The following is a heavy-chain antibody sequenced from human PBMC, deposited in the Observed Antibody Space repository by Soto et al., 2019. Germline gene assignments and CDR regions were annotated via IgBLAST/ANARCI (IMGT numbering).Heavy chain of an antibody. CDR3: AGEANFYDSSGYSSRAFDI. J-gene: IGHJ3*02. Sequence: GGSLRLSCAASGFTFSSYAMHWVRQAPGKGLEWVAVISYDGSNKYYADSVKGRFTISRDNSKNTLYLQMNSLRAEDTAVYYCAGEANFYDSSGYSSRAFDIWGQGTTVTVSS. D-gene: IGHD3-22*01. CDR2: ISYDGSNK. CDR1: GFTFSSYA. V-gene: IGHV3-30-3*01.